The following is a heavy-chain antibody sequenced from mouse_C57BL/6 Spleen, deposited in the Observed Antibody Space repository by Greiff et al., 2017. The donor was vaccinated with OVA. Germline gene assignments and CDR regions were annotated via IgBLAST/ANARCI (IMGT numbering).Heavy chain of an antibody. Sequence: VQLQQPGAELVRPGTSVKLSCKASGYTFTSYWMHWVQPRPGQGLEWIGVIDPSDSYTNYNQKFKGKATLTVDTSSSTAYMQLSSLTSEDSAVYYCARGGSSYCDDWGQGTTLTVSS. CDR1: GYTFTSYW. CDR3: ARGGSSYCDD. CDR2: IDPSDSYT. D-gene: IGHD1-1*01. V-gene: IGHV1-59*01. J-gene: IGHJ2*01.